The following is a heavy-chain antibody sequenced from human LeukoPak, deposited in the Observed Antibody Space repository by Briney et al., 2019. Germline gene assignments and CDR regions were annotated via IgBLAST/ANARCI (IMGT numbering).Heavy chain of an antibody. CDR3: ARETTLMGYSSGLGFNY. V-gene: IGHV4-59*01. D-gene: IGHD6-19*01. J-gene: IGHJ4*02. CDR2: IYSSGTT. CDR1: GSSISSYY. Sequence: PSETLSLTCTVSGSSISSYYWSWIRQPPGRGLEWIGHIYSSGTTNYNPSLNSRVTISVDTSKNHFSLKLSSVTAADTAVYYCARETTLMGYSSGLGFNYWGQGALVTVSS.